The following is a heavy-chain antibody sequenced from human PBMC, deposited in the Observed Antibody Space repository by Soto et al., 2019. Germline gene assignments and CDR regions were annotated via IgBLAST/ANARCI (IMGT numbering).Heavy chain of an antibody. D-gene: IGHD1-1*01. CDR2: IHPSGST. J-gene: IGHJ6*02. V-gene: IGHV4-34*01. Sequence: PSETLSLTCADSGGSLSDYYWPWIRQSPGKGLEWIGEIHPSGSTNYNPSLRSRVTISVDTSKNQFSLKLTSLTAADTAVYYCARGRDEYKLGNVWGHGTTVTVSS. CDR3: ARGRDEYKLGNV. CDR1: GGSLSDYY.